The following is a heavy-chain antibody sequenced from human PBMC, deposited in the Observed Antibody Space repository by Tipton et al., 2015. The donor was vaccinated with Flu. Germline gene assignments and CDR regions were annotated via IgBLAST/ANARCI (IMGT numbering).Heavy chain of an antibody. J-gene: IGHJ4*02. CDR3: ARGGYSGYDRYYFDY. CDR1: GYSISSGYY. D-gene: IGHD5-12*01. CDR2: INHSGST. V-gene: IGHV4-38-2*02. Sequence: LRLSCTVSGYSISSGYYWGWIRQPPGKGLDWIGSINHSGSTYYNPSLESRVTISVDTSKNQFSLRLSSVTAADTAVYYCARGGYSGYDRYYFDYWGQGTLVTVSS.